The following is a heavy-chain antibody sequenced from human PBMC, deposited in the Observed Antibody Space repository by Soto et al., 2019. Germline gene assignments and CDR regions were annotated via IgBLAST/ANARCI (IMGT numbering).Heavy chain of an antibody. Sequence: SETLSLTCTVSGGSIASSSDYWGWIRQPPGKGLEWIGNIYYSGSTYYNPSLKSRVTISVDTSKNQFSLKLSSVTAADTAVYYCMLGSGWKDFDYWGQGTLVTVSS. V-gene: IGHV4-39*01. CDR1: GGSIASSSDY. CDR3: MLGSGWKDFDY. D-gene: IGHD3-22*01. J-gene: IGHJ4*02. CDR2: IYYSGST.